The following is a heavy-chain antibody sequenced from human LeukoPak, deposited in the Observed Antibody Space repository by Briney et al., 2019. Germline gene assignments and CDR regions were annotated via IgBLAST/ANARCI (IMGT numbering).Heavy chain of an antibody. CDR2: INPNSGGT. J-gene: IGHJ4*02. V-gene: IGHV1-2*02. D-gene: IGHD6-19*01. Sequence: ASVKVSCKASGYTFTDYHMHWVRQAPGQGLEWMGWINPNSGGTNYAQKLQGRVTMTIDTSTSTAYMDLTSLRSDDTAVYYCARGEYGGGWYARGFFDYWGQGTLVTVSS. CDR1: GYTFTDYH. CDR3: ARGEYGGGWYARGFFDY.